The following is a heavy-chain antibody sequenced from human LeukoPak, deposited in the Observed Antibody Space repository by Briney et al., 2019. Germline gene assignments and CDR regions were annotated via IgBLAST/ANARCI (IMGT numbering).Heavy chain of an antibody. CDR1: GFTFDDYA. CDR2: ISWNSGSI. D-gene: IGHD3-22*01. J-gene: IGHJ4*02. CDR3: ARETKTVYDSSSYYYPPGFDY. Sequence: GRSLRLSCAASGFTFDDYAMHWVRQAPGKGLEWVSGISWNSGSIGYADSVKGRFTISRDNSKNSLYLQMNSLRAEDTAVYYCARETKTVYDSSSYYYPPGFDYWGQGTLVTVSS. V-gene: IGHV3-9*01.